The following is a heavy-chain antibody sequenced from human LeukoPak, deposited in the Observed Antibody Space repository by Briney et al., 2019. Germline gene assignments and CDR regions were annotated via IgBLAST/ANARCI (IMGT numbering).Heavy chain of an antibody. Sequence: SETLSLTCTVSGGSISRTTYYWGWIRQPPGKGLDWIGSIYYSGNTYYNPSLKSRVTISLDTSKNQFSLMLSSVTAADTAVYYCARPSMGGGYNWFDPWGQGTLVSVSS. V-gene: IGHV4-39*01. D-gene: IGHD1-26*01. CDR2: IYYSGNT. J-gene: IGHJ5*02. CDR3: ARPSMGGGYNWFDP. CDR1: GGSISRTTYY.